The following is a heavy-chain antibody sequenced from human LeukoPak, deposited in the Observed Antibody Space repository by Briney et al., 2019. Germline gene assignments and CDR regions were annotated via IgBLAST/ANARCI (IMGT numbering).Heavy chain of an antibody. CDR3: ARDEAVGFGLGMDV. CDR2: IYPNTGGT. J-gene: IGHJ6*02. Sequence: GASVKVSCKTSGYTFTAYYIHWMRQAPGQGLEWVGWIYPNTGGTRYSQKFQGRVTMTRDTSISTVYMDLSSLISDDTAVYYCARDEAVGFGLGMDVWGQGTTVAVSS. D-gene: IGHD2-15*01. V-gene: IGHV1-2*02. CDR1: GYTFTAYY.